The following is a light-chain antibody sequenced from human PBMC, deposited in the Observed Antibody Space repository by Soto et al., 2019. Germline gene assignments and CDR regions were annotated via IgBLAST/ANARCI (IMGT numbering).Light chain of an antibody. CDR3: QQRGNWPRIT. J-gene: IGKJ5*01. V-gene: IGKV3-11*01. CDR1: QSISSY. Sequence: EIVMTQSPATLSVSPGERATLSCRASQSISSYLAWYQQKPGQAPRLLIYDASSRATGIPARFSGSGSGTDFTLTIGSLEPEDFAVYYCQQRGNWPRITFGQGTRLEIK. CDR2: DAS.